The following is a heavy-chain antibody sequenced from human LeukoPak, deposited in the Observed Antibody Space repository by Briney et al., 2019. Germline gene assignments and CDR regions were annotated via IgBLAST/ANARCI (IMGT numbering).Heavy chain of an antibody. CDR3: ARGQIYWYFDL. Sequence: ASVRVSCKASGYSFTRHGITWVRQAPGHGLEWMGFINGYNGDTYYERKFRGRVAMTTDRSTSTAYMELASLTSDDTAVYYCARGQIYWYFDLWGRGTLVTVSS. CDR2: INGYNGDT. V-gene: IGHV1-18*01. J-gene: IGHJ2*01. CDR1: GYSFTRHG.